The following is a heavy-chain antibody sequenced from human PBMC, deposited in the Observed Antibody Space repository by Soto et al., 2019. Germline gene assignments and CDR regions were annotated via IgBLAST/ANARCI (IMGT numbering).Heavy chain of an antibody. CDR2: IIPIFGTA. J-gene: IGHJ6*02. CDR3: ARAPGRKQQLDLPRDG. D-gene: IGHD6-13*01. V-gene: IGHV1-69*13. CDR1: GGTFSSYA. Sequence: SVKVSCKASGGTFSSYAISWVRQAPGQGLEWMGGIIPIFGTANYAQKFQGRVTITADESTSTAYMELSSLRSEDTAVYYCARAPGRKQQLDLPRDGWGQGTTVTVSS.